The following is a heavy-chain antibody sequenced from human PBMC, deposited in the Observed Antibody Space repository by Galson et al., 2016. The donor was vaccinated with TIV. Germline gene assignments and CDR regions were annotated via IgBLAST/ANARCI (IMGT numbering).Heavy chain of an antibody. CDR3: ATYLAGASGRGS. V-gene: IGHV4-59*08. J-gene: IGHJ5*02. Sequence: SETLSLTCTVSAASMGSYHWSWIRQPPGRGLEWIGFINYDGSTYSNPSLKSRVTISIDTSKSRFSLNLSSVTVADTAVYFCATYLAGASGRGSWGQGVLVAVSS. CDR2: INYDGST. CDR1: AASMGSYH. D-gene: IGHD3-10*01.